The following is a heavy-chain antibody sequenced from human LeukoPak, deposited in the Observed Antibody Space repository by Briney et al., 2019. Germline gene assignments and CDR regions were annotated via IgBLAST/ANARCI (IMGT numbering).Heavy chain of an antibody. CDR2: VSGSGSGT. D-gene: IGHD4-17*01. CDR1: GFIFSNYA. V-gene: IGHV3-23*01. J-gene: IGHJ1*01. CDR3: AKEISYGDYLNFQH. Sequence: PGGSLRLSCTASGFIFSNYAMSWVRQAPGKGLEWVSTVSGSGSGTYYADSVKGRFTISRDNSQNTLDLQMNSLRAENTAMYYCAKEISYGDYLNFQHWGQGTLVTVSS.